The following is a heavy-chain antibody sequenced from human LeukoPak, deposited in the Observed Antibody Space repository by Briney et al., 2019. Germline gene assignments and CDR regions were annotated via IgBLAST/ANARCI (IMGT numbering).Heavy chain of an antibody. CDR2: IYYSGST. CDR3: ARYHMRQQLVHWFDP. D-gene: IGHD6-13*01. CDR1: GGSISSYY. V-gene: IGHV4-59*01. Sequence: SETLSLTCTVSGGSISSYYWSWIRQPPGKGLEWIGYIYYSGSTNYNPSLKSRVTISVDTSKNQFSLKLSSVTAADTAVYYCARYHMRQQLVHWFDPWGQGTLVTVSS. J-gene: IGHJ5*02.